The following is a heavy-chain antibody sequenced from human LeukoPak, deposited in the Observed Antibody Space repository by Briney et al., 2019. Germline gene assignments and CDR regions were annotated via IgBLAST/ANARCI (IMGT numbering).Heavy chain of an antibody. CDR1: GGSISSGGYS. CDR3: AREVAAAAPFGY. CDR2: IYHSGST. Sequence: PSETLSLTCAVSGGSISSGGYSWSWIRQPPGKGLEWIGYIYHSGSTYYNPSLKSRVTISVDRSKNQFSLKLSSVTAADTAVYYCAREVAAAAPFGYWGQGTLVTVSS. D-gene: IGHD6-13*01. V-gene: IGHV4-30-2*01. J-gene: IGHJ4*02.